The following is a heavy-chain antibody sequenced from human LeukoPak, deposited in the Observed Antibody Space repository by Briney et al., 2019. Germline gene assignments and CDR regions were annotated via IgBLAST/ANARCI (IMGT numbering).Heavy chain of an antibody. V-gene: IGHV3-30*01. Sequence: SGRALRLCCGASGCTFGSYAMHWVRQAPGKGLEWVAVISYDGSNKYYADSVKGRFTISRDNSKNTLYLQMNSLRAEDTAVYYCARGKPRIVGASSYDYWGQGTLVTVSS. CDR1: GCTFGSYA. CDR3: ARGKPRIVGASSYDY. CDR2: ISYDGSNK. D-gene: IGHD1-26*01. J-gene: IGHJ4*02.